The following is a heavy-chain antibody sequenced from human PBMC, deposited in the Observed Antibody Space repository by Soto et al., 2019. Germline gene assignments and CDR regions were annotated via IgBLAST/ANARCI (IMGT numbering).Heavy chain of an antibody. CDR2: IYYSGSA. CDR3: TRGGGGGGGYVMDV. CDR1: GGSISSYY. D-gene: IGHD3-16*01. J-gene: IGHJ6*04. Sequence: SETLSLTCTVSGGSISSYYWSWIRQTPGKGLQYIGYIYYSGSANYNPSLKSRVTISDDTSTNQIFLTLTSVTAADTAIYYCTRGGGGGGGYVMDVWGKGTRVTVSS. V-gene: IGHV4-59*08.